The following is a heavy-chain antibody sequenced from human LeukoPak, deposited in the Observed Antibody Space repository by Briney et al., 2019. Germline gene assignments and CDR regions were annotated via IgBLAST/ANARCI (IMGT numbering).Heavy chain of an antibody. J-gene: IGHJ4*02. D-gene: IGHD4-23*01. CDR1: GFTVSSNS. V-gene: IGHV3-53*01. Sequence: GGSLRLSCTVSGFTVSSNSMSWVRQAPGKGLEWVSFIYSDNTHYSDSVKGRFTVSRDNSKNTLYLQMNSLRVDDTAVYYCAKSLDYGGNRARLDFWGQGTLVTVSS. CDR2: IYSDNT. CDR3: AKSLDYGGNRARLDF.